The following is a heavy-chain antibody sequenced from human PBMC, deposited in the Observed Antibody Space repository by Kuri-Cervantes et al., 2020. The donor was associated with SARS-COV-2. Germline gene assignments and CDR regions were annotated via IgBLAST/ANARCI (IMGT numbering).Heavy chain of an antibody. CDR3: AKANDHCSGGSCYSDHYYGMDV. V-gene: IGHV3-23*01. Sequence: GESLKISCAASGFTFSSYGMHWVRQAPGKGLEWVSVISGSGDSTFYADSAKGRFTISRDNSKNTLYLQMNSLRAEDTAVYYCAKANDHCSGGSCYSDHYYGMDVWGQGTTVTVSS. CDR1: GFTFSSYG. J-gene: IGHJ6*02. D-gene: IGHD2-15*01. CDR2: ISGSGDST.